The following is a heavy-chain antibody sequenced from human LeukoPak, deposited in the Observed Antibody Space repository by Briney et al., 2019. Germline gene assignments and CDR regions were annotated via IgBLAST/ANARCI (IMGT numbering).Heavy chain of an antibody. CDR2: IYYSGTT. CDR3: VRQSQIYDF. CDR1: GGSISSSY. V-gene: IGHV4-59*08. D-gene: IGHD2/OR15-2a*01. J-gene: IGHJ4*02. Sequence: SETLSLTCTVSGGSISSSYWSWIRQPPGKGLEWLGYIYYSGTTNYNPSLKSRVTMSIETSKNQFSLNLRSVTTADTAVYYCVRQSQIYDFWGQGTLVTVSS.